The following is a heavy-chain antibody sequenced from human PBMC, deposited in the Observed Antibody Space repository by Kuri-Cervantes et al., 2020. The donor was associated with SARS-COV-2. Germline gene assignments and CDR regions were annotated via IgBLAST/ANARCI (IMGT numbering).Heavy chain of an antibody. Sequence: ESLKISCTVSGYSISSGYYWGWIRQPPGKGPEWIGSIYHSGSTYYNPSLKSRVTISVDTSKNQFSLKLSSVTAADTAVYYCAVCITMIVVVYSAWGQGTLVTVSS. V-gene: IGHV4-38-2*02. D-gene: IGHD3-22*01. CDR3: AVCITMIVVVYSA. CDR2: IYHSGST. J-gene: IGHJ5*02. CDR1: GYSISSGYY.